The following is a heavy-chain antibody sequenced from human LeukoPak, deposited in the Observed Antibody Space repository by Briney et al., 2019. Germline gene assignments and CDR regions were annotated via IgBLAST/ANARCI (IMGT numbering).Heavy chain of an antibody. CDR2: IYSGGST. CDR1: GFTVSSNY. Sequence: GGSLGLSCAASGFTVSSNYMSWVRQAPGKGLEWVSVIYSGGSTYYADSVKGRFTISRHNSKNTLYLQMNSLRAEDTAVYYCAREKTYYYDSSTYFDYWGQGTLVTVSS. J-gene: IGHJ4*02. CDR3: AREKTYYYDSSTYFDY. D-gene: IGHD3-22*01. V-gene: IGHV3-53*04.